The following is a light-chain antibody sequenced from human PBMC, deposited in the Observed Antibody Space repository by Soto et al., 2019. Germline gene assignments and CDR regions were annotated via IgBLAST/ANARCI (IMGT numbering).Light chain of an antibody. J-gene: IGKJ4*01. Sequence: EIVMTQSPLSLPVTPGEPASISCRSRQSLLDSNGYNYLDWYLQKPGQSPQLLVHLGSNRASGVPDRFSGSGSGTDFTLKISRVEAEDFGVYFCLQALQSPLTFGGGTKVEIK. V-gene: IGKV2-28*01. CDR3: LQALQSPLT. CDR2: LGS. CDR1: QSLLDSNGYNY.